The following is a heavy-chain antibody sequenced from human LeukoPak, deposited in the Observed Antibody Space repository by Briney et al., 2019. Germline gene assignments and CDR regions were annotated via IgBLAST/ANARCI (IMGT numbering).Heavy chain of an antibody. D-gene: IGHD2-2*01. J-gene: IGHJ5*02. Sequence: ASVKVSCKASGYTFTSYYMHWVRQAPGQGLEWMGIINPSGYSTSYAQKFQGRVTMTRDMSTSTVYMELSSLRSEDTAVYYCARGVGYCSSTSCYGGRNWFDPWGQGTLVTVSS. CDR1: GYTFTSYY. CDR2: INPSGYST. V-gene: IGHV1-46*01. CDR3: ARGVGYCSSTSCYGGRNWFDP.